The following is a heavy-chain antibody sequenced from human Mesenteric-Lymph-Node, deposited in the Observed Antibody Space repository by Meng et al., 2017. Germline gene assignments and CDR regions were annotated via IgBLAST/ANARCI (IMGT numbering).Heavy chain of an antibody. CDR2: INHSGST. D-gene: IGHD2-21*02. V-gene: IGHV4-34*01. CDR1: GGSFSDYF. CDR3: ARVAFCGGDCYFLAP. Sequence: QVHFAQWCAGLLNPSEPLSLTCAVYGGSFSDYFWTWIRQPPGKGLEWIGEINHSGSTNYNPSLKSRVTISVDTSKNQFSLKLTSVTATDTAVYYCARVAFCGGDCYFLAPWGQGTLVTASS. J-gene: IGHJ5*02.